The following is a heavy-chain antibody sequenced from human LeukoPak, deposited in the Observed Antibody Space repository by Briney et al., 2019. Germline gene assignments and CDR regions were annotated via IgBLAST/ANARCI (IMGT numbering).Heavy chain of an antibody. V-gene: IGHV1-18*01. CDR1: GYTFTNYG. J-gene: IGHJ4*02. Sequence: ASVKVSCKASGYTFTNYGFNWVGQAPGQGLEWMGNSAYNGNTNYAQKFQDRVTMTTDTSTSTAYMGLRSLRSDDTAVYYCARYNSMFRGVTTSDYWGQGTLVTVSS. CDR3: ARYNSMFRGVTTSDY. D-gene: IGHD3-10*01. CDR2: SAYNGNT.